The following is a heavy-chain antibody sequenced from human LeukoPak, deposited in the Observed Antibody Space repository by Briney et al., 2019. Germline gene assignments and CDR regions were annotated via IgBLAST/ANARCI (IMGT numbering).Heavy chain of an antibody. D-gene: IGHD2-2*01. CDR2: INTDGGST. V-gene: IGHV3-74*01. CDR3: ARVGGDIVVVPAAMGHYYYYYYMDV. CDR1: GFTFSSYW. Sequence: GGSLRLSCAASGFTFSSYWMHWVRQAPGKGLLWVSRINTDGGSTTYADSVKGRFTISRDNAKNTLYLQMISLRAEDTAVYYCARVGGDIVVVPAAMGHYYYYYYMDVWGKGTTVTISS. J-gene: IGHJ6*03.